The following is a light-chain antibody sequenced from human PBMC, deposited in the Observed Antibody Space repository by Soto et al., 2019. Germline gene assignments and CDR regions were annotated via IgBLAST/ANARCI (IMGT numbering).Light chain of an antibody. CDR1: SSDVGGYTY. CDR3: SSYTSSSLVI. CDR2: EVD. Sequence: QSALTQPASVSGSPGQSITISCTGTSSDVGGYTYVSWYQQHPGKAPKLMIYEVDNRPSGVSNRFSGSKSGNTASLTISGLQAEDEADYYCSSYTSSSLVIFGGGTKVTVL. V-gene: IGLV2-14*01. J-gene: IGLJ2*01.